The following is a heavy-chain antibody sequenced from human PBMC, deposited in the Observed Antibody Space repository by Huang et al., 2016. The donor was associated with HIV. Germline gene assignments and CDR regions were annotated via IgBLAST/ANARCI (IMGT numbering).Heavy chain of an antibody. Sequence: QVHLQQWGAGLLKPSVTLTLTCAVSGASFTGNYWTWLRQTPGKGLEWIGEINDSGGTIYNQSLESRVTISIDRSKKQFSLRLSSMTAADTAVYYCARQWVRLDYLMGMDVWGQGTTVIVSS. CDR3: ARQWVRLDYLMGMDV. J-gene: IGHJ6*02. V-gene: IGHV4-34*01. D-gene: IGHD3-16*01. CDR2: INDSGGT. CDR1: GASFTGNY.